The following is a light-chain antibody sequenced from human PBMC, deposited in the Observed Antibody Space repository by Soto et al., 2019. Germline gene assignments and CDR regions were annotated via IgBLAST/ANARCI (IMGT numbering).Light chain of an antibody. CDR1: SGAVTSGYY. CDR2: STN. V-gene: IGLV7-43*01. CDR3: LLYYGGAQV. J-gene: IGLJ2*01. Sequence: QTVVTQEPSLTVSPGGTVTLTCASSSGAVTSGYYPNWFQQKPGQAPRALIYSTNNKHPWTPARFSGSLLGGKAALTLSGVQPKDEAEYYCLLYYGGAQVFGGGTKLTVL.